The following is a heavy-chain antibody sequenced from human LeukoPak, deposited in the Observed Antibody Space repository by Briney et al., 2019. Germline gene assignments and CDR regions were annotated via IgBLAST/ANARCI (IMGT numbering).Heavy chain of an antibody. Sequence: GASVKVSCKASGYTFTGYYMHWVRQAPGQGLEWMGWINPNSGGTNYAQKFQGWVTMTRDTTISTAYMELRSLRSDDTAVYYCARDPWTSSHYYDSSGRFDYWGQGTLVTVSS. CDR2: INPNSGGT. V-gene: IGHV1-2*04. J-gene: IGHJ4*02. D-gene: IGHD3-22*01. CDR1: GYTFTGYY. CDR3: ARDPWTSSHYYDSSGRFDY.